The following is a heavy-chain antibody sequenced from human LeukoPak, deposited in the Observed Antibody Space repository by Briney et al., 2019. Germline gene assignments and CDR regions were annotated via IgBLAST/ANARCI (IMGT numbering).Heavy chain of an antibody. CDR3: AREASIAARTAHFDY. D-gene: IGHD6-6*01. CDR2: ISSSSSYI. J-gene: IGHJ4*02. Sequence: GGSLRLSRAASGFTFSSYSMNWVRQAPGKGLEWVSSISSSSSYIYYADSVKGRFTISRDNAKNSLYLQMNSLRAEDTAVYYCAREASIAARTAHFDYWGQGTLVTVSS. V-gene: IGHV3-21*01. CDR1: GFTFSSYS.